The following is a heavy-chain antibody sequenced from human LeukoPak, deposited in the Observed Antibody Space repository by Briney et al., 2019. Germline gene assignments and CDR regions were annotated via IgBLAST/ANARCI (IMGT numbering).Heavy chain of an antibody. D-gene: IGHD3-22*01. V-gene: IGHV3-7*01. CDR3: ASSHDSSGND. CDR1: GLAFSDYW. Sequence: GGSLRLSCAASGLAFSDYWMSWVRQAPGKGLEWVANIKPDGGHQNYVDSVEGRFTISRDNAKNSLFLEMNSLRADDTAVYFCASSHDSSGNDWGQGTLVAVSS. J-gene: IGHJ4*02. CDR2: IKPDGGHQ.